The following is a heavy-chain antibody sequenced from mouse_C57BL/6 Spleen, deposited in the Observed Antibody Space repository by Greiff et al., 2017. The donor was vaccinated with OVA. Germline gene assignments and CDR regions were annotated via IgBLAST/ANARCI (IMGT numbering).Heavy chain of an antibody. D-gene: IGHD1-1*01. CDR2: IFPGSGST. CDR3: ARSYYGSRAHWYFDV. Sequence: VKLMESGPELVKPGASVKISCKASGYTFTDYYINWVKQRPGQGLEWIGWIFPGSGSTYYNEKFKGKATLTVDKSSSTAYMLLSSLTSEDSAVYFCARSYYGSRAHWYFDVWGTGTTVTVSS. J-gene: IGHJ1*03. CDR1: GYTFTDYY. V-gene: IGHV1-75*01.